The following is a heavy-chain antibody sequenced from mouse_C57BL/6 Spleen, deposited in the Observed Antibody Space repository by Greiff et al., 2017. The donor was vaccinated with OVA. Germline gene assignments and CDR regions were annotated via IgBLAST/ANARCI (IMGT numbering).Heavy chain of an antibody. D-gene: IGHD2-3*01. CDR3: VKGDGYYEDYAMDY. V-gene: IGHV10-1*01. Sequence: DAGGGLVQPKGSLKLSCAASGFSFNTYAMNWVRQAPGKGLEWVARIRSKSNNYATYYADSVKDRFTISRDDSESMLYLQMNNLKTEDTAMYYCVKGDGYYEDYAMDYWGQGTSVTVSS. CDR1: GFSFNTYA. CDR2: IRSKSNNYAT. J-gene: IGHJ4*01.